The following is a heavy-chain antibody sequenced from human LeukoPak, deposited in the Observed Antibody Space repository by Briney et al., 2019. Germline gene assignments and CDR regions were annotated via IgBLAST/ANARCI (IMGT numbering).Heavy chain of an antibody. CDR2: IKQDGSEK. CDR1: GFTFSSYA. V-gene: IGHV3-7*01. Sequence: GRSLRLSCAASGFTFSSYAMHWVRQAPGKGLEWVANIKQDGSEKYYVDSVKGRFTISRDNAKNSLYLQMNSLRAEDTAVYYCARKSYWGQGTLVTVSS. CDR3: ARKSY. J-gene: IGHJ4*02.